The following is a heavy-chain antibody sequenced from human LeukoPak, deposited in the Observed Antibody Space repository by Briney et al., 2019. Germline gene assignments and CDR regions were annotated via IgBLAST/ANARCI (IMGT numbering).Heavy chain of an antibody. Sequence: SVKVSCKASGGTFSSYAISWVRQAPGQGLEWMGGIIPIFGTANYAQKFQGRVTITADESTSTAYMELSSLRSEDTAVYYCARQGYCSSTSCYGGGHYYYGMDVWGKGTTVTVSS. CDR2: IIPIFGTA. CDR3: ARQGYCSSTSCYGGGHYYYGMDV. D-gene: IGHD2-2*01. J-gene: IGHJ6*04. CDR1: GGTFSSYA. V-gene: IGHV1-69*13.